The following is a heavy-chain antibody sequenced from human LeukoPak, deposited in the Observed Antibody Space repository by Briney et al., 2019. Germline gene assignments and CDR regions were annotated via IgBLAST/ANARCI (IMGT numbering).Heavy chain of an antibody. V-gene: IGHV1-2*02. D-gene: IGHD2-2*01. J-gene: IGHJ6*03. Sequence: GASVKVSCKASGYTFIGYYMHWVRQAPGQGLEWVGWINPNNGGTNYAQKFQGRVTMTRDTSISTAYMELSRLRSDDTAVYYCAREGGIVVVPAAHTHYYMDVWGKGTTVTVSS. CDR1: GYTFIGYY. CDR3: AREGGIVVVPAAHTHYYMDV. CDR2: INPNNGGT.